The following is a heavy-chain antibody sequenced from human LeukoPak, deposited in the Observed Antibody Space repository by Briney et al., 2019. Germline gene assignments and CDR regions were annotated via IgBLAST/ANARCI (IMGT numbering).Heavy chain of an antibody. CDR1: GGXFSSYA. V-gene: IGHV1-69*13. D-gene: IGHD6-19*01. CDR2: IIPIFGTA. J-gene: IGHJ4*02. CDR3: ARVRSSGWSNLDY. Sequence: GASVKVSCKASGGXFSSYAISWVRQAPGQGLEWMGGIIPIFGTASYAQKFQGRVTITADESTSTAYMELSSLRSEDTAVYYCARVRSSGWSNLDYWGQGTLVTVSS.